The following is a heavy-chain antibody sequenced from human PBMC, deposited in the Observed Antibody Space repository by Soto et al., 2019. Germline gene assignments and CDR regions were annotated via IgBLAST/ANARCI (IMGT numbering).Heavy chain of an antibody. CDR1: GYTFTSSW. CDR3: ARVRTDSGDYEGFDY. CDR2: IYPGDSDT. V-gene: IGHV5-51*01. D-gene: IGHD4-17*01. J-gene: IGHJ4*02. Sequence: ESMTISFQGSGYTFTSSWIGWVSQVPGKGLEWMVMIYPGDSDTRYNPSFQGQVTISADKSISTAYLQWSSLKASDTAMYFCARVRTDSGDYEGFDYWGQGTLVTVSS.